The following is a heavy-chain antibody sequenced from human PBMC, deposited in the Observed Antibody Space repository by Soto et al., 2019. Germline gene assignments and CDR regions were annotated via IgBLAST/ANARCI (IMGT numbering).Heavy chain of an antibody. CDR3: ARDRSVDTAMYHEAFDI. J-gene: IGHJ3*02. D-gene: IGHD5-18*01. V-gene: IGHV3-33*01. CDR1: GFTFSNYG. Sequence: QVQLVESWGGVVQPGRSLRLSCAASGFTFSNYGMHWVRQAPGKGLERVAVIWYDGSNKYYTDSVKGRFTISRDNSKNTQYLQMLSLRAEDTAVYYCARDRSVDTAMYHEAFDIWGQGTMVSVSS. CDR2: IWYDGSNK.